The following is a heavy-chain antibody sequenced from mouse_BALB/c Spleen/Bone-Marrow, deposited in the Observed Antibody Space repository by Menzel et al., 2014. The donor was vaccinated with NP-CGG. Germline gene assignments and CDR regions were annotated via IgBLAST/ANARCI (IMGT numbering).Heavy chain of an antibody. Sequence: EVQLQQSGPELVKPGASVKVSCKASGYAFTSYNMYWVKQSHGKSLEWIGYIDPYNGGTNYNQKFKGKSTLTVDKSSSTAYMHSKSLASEDSAVYYSAGSSLGAVDYWGQGTSVTVSS. D-gene: IGHD3-3*01. CDR3: AGSSLGAVDY. CDR2: IDPYNGGT. CDR1: GYAFTSYN. J-gene: IGHJ4*01. V-gene: IGHV1S135*01.